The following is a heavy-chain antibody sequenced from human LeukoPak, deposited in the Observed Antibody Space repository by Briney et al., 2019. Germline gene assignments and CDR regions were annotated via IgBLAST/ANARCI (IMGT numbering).Heavy chain of an antibody. D-gene: IGHD3-3*01. CDR1: GYSISSGYY. CDR3: ARSGLRFSEWLLFIDY. CDR2: IYHSGST. V-gene: IGHV4-38-2*01. Sequence: SETLSLTCAVSGYSISSGYYWGWIRQPPGKGLEWIGSIYHSGSTYYNPSLKSRVTISVDTSKNQFSLKLSSVTAADTAVYYCARSGLRFSEWLLFIDYWGQGTLVTVSS. J-gene: IGHJ4*02.